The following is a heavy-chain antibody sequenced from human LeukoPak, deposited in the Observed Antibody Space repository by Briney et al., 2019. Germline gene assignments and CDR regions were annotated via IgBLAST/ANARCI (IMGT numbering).Heavy chain of an antibody. CDR2: INYSGST. V-gene: IGHV4-39*01. CDR3: ARLVIRDFWSGSFRDYYGMDV. J-gene: IGHJ6*02. D-gene: IGHD3-3*01. Sequence: SETLSLTCTVSGGSISSSSYYWGWIRQPPGKGLEWIGNINYSGSTYYNPSLKSRVTISVDTSKNQFSLKLSSVTAADTAVYHWARLVIRDFWSGSFRDYYGMDVWGQGTTVTVSS. CDR1: GGSISSSSYY.